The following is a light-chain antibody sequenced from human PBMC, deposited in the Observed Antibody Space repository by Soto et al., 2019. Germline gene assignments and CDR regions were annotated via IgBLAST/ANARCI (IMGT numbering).Light chain of an antibody. Sequence: DIQMTQSPSSLSASIGDRVTIICRASQSISSYLDWYQQKPGKAPNLLIYAASTLQSGVPSRFSGSGSGTDFTLTITSQQAEDFATYYCQQAYNLPLTFGQGTQVEIK. CDR2: AAS. J-gene: IGKJ1*01. CDR1: QSISSY. V-gene: IGKV1-39*01. CDR3: QQAYNLPLT.